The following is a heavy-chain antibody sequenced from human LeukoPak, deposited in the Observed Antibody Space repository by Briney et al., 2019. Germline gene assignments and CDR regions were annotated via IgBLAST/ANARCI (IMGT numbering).Heavy chain of an antibody. CDR3: ARELRDSGYDLGHYYYYYGMDV. Sequence: ASVKVSCKASGYTFTSYYMHWVRQAPGQGLEWMGIINPGGGSTSYAQKFQGRVTMTRDTSTSTVYMELSSLRSEDTAVYYCARELRDSGYDLGHYYYYYGMDVWGKGTTVTVSS. J-gene: IGHJ6*04. V-gene: IGHV1-46*01. CDR2: INPGGGST. CDR1: GYTFTSYY. D-gene: IGHD5-12*01.